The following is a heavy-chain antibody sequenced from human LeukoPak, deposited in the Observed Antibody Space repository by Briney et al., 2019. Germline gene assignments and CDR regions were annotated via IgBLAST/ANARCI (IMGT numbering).Heavy chain of an antibody. CDR3: AKDVVPDSGWDLDY. J-gene: IGHJ4*02. CDR2: IYPSGDST. V-gene: IGHV3-23*01. CDR1: GVTFSTYS. D-gene: IGHD6-19*01. Sequence: PGGSLRLSCAASGVTFSTYSMTWVRQGPGKGLEWVSSIYPSGDSTFYADSVKGRFTISRDNSKNTLYLQMSSLRTEDTAIYYCAKDVVPDSGWDLDYWGQGTLVTVSS.